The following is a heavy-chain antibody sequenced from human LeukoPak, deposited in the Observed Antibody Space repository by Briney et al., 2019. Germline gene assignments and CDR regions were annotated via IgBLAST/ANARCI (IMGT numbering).Heavy chain of an antibody. CDR3: ARESITGHRDFDY. V-gene: IGHV3-48*01. J-gene: IGHJ4*02. CDR1: GFTFGSYS. CDR2: ISSGSRTI. D-gene: IGHD1-20*01. Sequence: PGGSLRLSCAASGFTFGSYSMNWVRQAPGKGLAWISYISSGSRTIYYADSVEGRFTVSRDNAKNSLYLQMRSLRAEDTAVYYCARESITGHRDFDYWGQGTLVTVSS.